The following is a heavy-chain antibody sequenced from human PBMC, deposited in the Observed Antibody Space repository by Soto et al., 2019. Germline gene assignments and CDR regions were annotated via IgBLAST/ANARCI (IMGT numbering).Heavy chain of an antibody. Sequence: SETLSLTCTVSGGSISSSSYYWGWIRQPPGKGLEWIGSIYYSGSTYYNPSLKSRVTISVDTSKNQFSLKLSSVTAADTAVYYCATVRFLEWLLFDPWGQGTRVTVS. V-gene: IGHV4-39*01. CDR1: GGSISSSSYY. J-gene: IGHJ5*02. CDR2: IYYSGST. D-gene: IGHD3-3*01. CDR3: ATVRFLEWLLFDP.